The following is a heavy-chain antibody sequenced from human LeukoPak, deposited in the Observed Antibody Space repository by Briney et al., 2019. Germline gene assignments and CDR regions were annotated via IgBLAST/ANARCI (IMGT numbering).Heavy chain of an antibody. J-gene: IGHJ4*02. V-gene: IGHV4-59*03. CDR3: ATGETGSTLGGY. Sequence: SETLSLTCAVSGGPLSAYYWTWIRQPPGKGLEWIGYLYDNGNTNYNPSLKSRVSISVDTSKPQISLNLRSVTAADTAVYYCATGETGSTLGGYWGQGTLVTVSS. CDR2: LYDNGNT. CDR1: GGPLSAYY. D-gene: IGHD1-1*01.